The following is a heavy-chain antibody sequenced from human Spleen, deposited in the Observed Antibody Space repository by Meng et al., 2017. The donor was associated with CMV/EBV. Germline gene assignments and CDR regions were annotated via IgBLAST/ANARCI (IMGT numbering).Heavy chain of an antibody. CDR3: ASPSSGWFRAYFDY. Sequence: SGSTTGSSSHFWGWIRQHPGKGLEWIASIYYNGGTYYNPSLKSRVTISVDTSKNQFSLKLRSVTAADTAVYYCASPSSGWFRAYFDYWGQGTLVTVSS. J-gene: IGHJ4*02. CDR2: IYYNGGT. CDR1: GSTTGSSSHF. D-gene: IGHD6-13*01. V-gene: IGHV4-39*01.